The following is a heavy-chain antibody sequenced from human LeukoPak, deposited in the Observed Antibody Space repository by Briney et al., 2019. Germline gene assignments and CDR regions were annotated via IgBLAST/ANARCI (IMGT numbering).Heavy chain of an antibody. CDR2: IYTSGST. D-gene: IGHD3-16*02. J-gene: IGHJ4*02. Sequence: SETLSLTCTVSGGSISSYYWSWIRQPAGKGLEWIGRIYTSGSTNYNPSLKGRVTMSVDTSKNEFSLKLSSVTAADTAVYYCARHTYDYVWGSYRFVYWGQGTLVTVSS. V-gene: IGHV4-4*07. CDR3: ARHTYDYVWGSYRFVY. CDR1: GGSISSYY.